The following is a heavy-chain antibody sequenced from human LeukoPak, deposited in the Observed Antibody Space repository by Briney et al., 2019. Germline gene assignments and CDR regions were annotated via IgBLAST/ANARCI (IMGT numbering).Heavy chain of an antibody. CDR3: ASGPPGFGELNDI. Sequence: GGSLRLSCAASGFTVSSNYMSWVRQAPGKGLEWVSVIYSGGTTYYADSVKGRFTISRDNSKNMLYLQMNSLRAEDTAVYYCASGPPGFGELNDICGQGTMVTVSS. V-gene: IGHV3-66*01. CDR1: GFTVSSNY. CDR2: IYSGGTT. D-gene: IGHD3-10*01. J-gene: IGHJ3*02.